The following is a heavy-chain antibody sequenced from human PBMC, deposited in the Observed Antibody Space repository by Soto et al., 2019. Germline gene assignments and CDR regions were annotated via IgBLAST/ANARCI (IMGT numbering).Heavy chain of an antibody. CDR2: ISWNSGSI. CDR3: AKDMRYSGYDALLDY. D-gene: IGHD5-12*01. J-gene: IGHJ4*02. Sequence: EVQLVESGGGLVQPGRSLRLSCAASGFTFDDYAMHWVRQAPGKGLEWVSGISWNSGSIGYADSVKGRFTISRDNAKNSLYLQMNRLRAEDTALYYCAKDMRYSGYDALLDYWGQGTLVTVSS. V-gene: IGHV3-9*01. CDR1: GFTFDDYA.